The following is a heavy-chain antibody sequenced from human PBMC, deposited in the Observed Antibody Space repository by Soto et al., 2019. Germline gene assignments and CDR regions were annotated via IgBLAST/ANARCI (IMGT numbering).Heavy chain of an antibody. CDR1: GGSFSGYY. V-gene: IGHV4-34*01. CDR2: INHSGST. J-gene: IGHJ5*02. Sequence: SETLSLTCAVYGGSFSGYYWSWIRQPPGKGLEWIGEINHSGSTNYNPSLKSRVTISVDTSKNQLSLRLSSVTAADTAVYYCARGLRLRQQLVRGTNWFDPWGQGTLVTVSS. CDR3: ARGLRLRQQLVRGTNWFDP. D-gene: IGHD6-13*01.